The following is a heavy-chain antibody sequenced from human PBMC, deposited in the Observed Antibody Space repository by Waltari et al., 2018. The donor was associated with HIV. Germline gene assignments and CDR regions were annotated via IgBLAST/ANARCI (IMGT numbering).Heavy chain of an antibody. CDR2: IWYDARGK. CDR1: GFIFRSYG. V-gene: IGHV3-33*01. CDR3: ARAGPYSGSYPYYFDY. J-gene: IGHJ4*02. Sequence: QVQLVESGGGVVQPGGSLRLSCTSSGFIFRSYGFHWVRQAPGKGLEGVALIWYDARGKYYVDSLKGRFTISRDNSQNTLYLQMDSLTAEDTAVYYCARAGPYSGSYPYYFDYWGQGTLVTVSS. D-gene: IGHD1-26*01.